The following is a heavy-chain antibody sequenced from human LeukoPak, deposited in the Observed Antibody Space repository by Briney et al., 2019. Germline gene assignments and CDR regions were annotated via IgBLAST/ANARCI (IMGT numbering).Heavy chain of an antibody. CDR1: GGSFSGYY. CDR3: ARDQVVATKRGYYYYYGMDV. J-gene: IGHJ6*02. D-gene: IGHD5-12*01. Sequence: SETLSLTCAVYGGSFSGYYWSWIRQPPGKGLEWIGSIYYSGSTYYNPSLKSRVTISVDTSKNQFSLKLSSVTAADTAVYYCARDQVVATKRGYYYYYGMDVWGQGTTVTVSS. V-gene: IGHV4-34*09. CDR2: IYYSGST.